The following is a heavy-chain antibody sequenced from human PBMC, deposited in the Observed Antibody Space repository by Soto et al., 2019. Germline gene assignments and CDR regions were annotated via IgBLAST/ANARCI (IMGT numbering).Heavy chain of an antibody. D-gene: IGHD3-16*01. V-gene: IGHV4-59*01. J-gene: IGHJ4*02. CDR2: IYYSGGT. Sequence: PSETLSLTCTVSGGSISSYYWSWIRQPPGKGLEWIGYIYYSGGTNYNPSLKSRVTISVDTSKNQFSLKLSSVTAADTAVYYCARTRGAAPDYWGQGTLVTVSS. CDR3: ARTRGAAPDY. CDR1: GGSISSYY.